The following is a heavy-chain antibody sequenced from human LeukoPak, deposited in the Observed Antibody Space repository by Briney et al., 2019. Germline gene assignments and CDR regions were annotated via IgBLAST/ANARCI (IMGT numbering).Heavy chain of an antibody. CDR3: GRAVPPLRTSSAGDL. J-gene: IGHJ1*01. Sequence: PGGSLRLSCSASGFSFSDYDMNWVRQAPGKGLEWVSAISVCSRVVYYGESVKGRFTISRDNAKNSLYLQLDSLGVEDTAVYYCGRAVPPLRTSSAGDLWGQGTLVTASS. CDR2: ISVCSRVV. D-gene: IGHD3-16*01. CDR1: GFSFSDYD. V-gene: IGHV3-21*01.